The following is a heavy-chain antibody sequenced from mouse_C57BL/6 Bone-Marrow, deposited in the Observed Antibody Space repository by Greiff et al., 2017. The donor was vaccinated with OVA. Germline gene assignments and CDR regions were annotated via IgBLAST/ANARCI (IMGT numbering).Heavy chain of an antibody. V-gene: IGHV1-69*01. Sequence: QVQLQQPGAELVMPGASVKLSCKASGYTFTSYWMHWVKQRPGQGLEWIGEIDPSDSYTNYNQKFKGKSTLTVDKSSSTAYIQLSSLTSEDSAVYYCARSLFRFAYWGQGTLVTVSA. J-gene: IGHJ3*01. CDR2: IDPSDSYT. D-gene: IGHD1-1*01. CDR3: ARSLFRFAY. CDR1: GYTFTSYW.